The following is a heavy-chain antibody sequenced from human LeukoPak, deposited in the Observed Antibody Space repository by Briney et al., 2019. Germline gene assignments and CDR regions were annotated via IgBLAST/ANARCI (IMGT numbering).Heavy chain of an antibody. CDR3: AREQIQWGAFDI. CDR2: ISYSGST. Sequence: SETLSLTCTVSGGSIGSTTYYWGWIRQSPGKGLMWVGSISYSGSTYYNPSLKSRVSISVDTSKNQFYLKVIAVTAADTAVYYCAREQIQWGAFDIWGQGTMVTVSS. J-gene: IGHJ3*02. V-gene: IGHV4-39*02. D-gene: IGHD1-26*01. CDR1: GGSIGSTTYY.